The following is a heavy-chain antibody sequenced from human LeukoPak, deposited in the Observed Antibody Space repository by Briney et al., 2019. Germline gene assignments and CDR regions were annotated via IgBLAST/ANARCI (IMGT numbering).Heavy chain of an antibody. CDR1: GGSISSGGYY. J-gene: IGHJ5*02. D-gene: IGHD6-13*01. CDR2: IYYSGST. CDR3: AKSGIAAAGPWFDP. Sequence: SQTLSLTCTVSGGSISSGGYYWSRLRQPPGKGLEWIGYIYYSGSTNYNPSLKSRVTISVDTSKNQFSLKLSSVTAADTAVYYCAKSGIAAAGPWFDPWGQGTLVTVSS. V-gene: IGHV4-61*08.